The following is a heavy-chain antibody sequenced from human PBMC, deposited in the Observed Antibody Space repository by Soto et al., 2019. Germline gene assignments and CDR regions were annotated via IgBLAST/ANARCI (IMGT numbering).Heavy chain of an antibody. D-gene: IGHD6-19*01. V-gene: IGHV3-30-3*01. CDR2: ISYDGSNK. CDR3: ARGSSGTFDP. J-gene: IGHJ5*02. CDR1: GFTFSSYA. Sequence: QVQLVESGGGVVQPGRSLRLSCAPSGFTFSSYAMHWVRQAPGKGLEWVAVISYDGSNKYYADSVKGRFTISRDNSKNTLYLQMNSLRAEDTAVYYCARGSSGTFDPWGQGTLVTVSS.